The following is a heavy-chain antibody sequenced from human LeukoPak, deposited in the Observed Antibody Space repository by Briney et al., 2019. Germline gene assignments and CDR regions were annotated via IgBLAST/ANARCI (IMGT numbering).Heavy chain of an antibody. CDR1: GFTFSSYA. CDR2: ISGSGGST. Sequence: GGSLRLSCAASGFTFSSYAMNWVRQAPGKGLEWVSAISGSGGSTFYADAVKGRFTISRDNSKNTLYLQMNSLRAEDTAVYYCARRAVTTSHFDYWGQGTLVTVSS. J-gene: IGHJ4*02. CDR3: ARRAVTTSHFDY. D-gene: IGHD4-17*01. V-gene: IGHV3-23*01.